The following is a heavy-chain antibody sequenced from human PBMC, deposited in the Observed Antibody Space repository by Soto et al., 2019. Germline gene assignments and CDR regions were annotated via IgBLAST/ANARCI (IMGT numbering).Heavy chain of an antibody. J-gene: IGHJ4*02. CDR2: IKHDTSEA. D-gene: IGHD3-16*02. V-gene: IGHV3-7*03. Sequence: DVQLVESGGGWVQPGRSLRLSCAASGFKFSDYWMSWVRQAPGKGLEWVGNIKHDTSEAHYADSVKGRFTITRDNIKNFLFLQMRDLRADDTASYSCARDGLLFSGPYRPSRFDYWGLGALVTVSS. CDR1: GFKFSDYW. CDR3: ARDGLLFSGPYRPSRFDY.